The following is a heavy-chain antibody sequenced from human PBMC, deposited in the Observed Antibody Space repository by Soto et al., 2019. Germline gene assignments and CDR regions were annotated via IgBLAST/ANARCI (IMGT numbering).Heavy chain of an antibody. V-gene: IGHV3-21*04. CDR3: ARDQGEYDIMTERYFYYMDV. J-gene: IGHJ6*03. Sequence: EVQLVESGGGLVKPGGSLRLSCAASGFTLSTSRMSWVRQAPGKALEWVSSISSSSGYIYYADSVKGRFTISRDNAKNSLDLQMNSLRAEDTAVYYCARDQGEYDIMTERYFYYMDVWGKGTTVTISS. CDR2: ISSSSGYI. D-gene: IGHD3-9*01. CDR1: GFTLSTSR.